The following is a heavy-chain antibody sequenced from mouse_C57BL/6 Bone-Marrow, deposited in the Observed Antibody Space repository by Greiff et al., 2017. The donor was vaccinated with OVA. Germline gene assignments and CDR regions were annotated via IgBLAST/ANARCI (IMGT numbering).Heavy chain of an antibody. CDR1: GYTFTSYW. CDR2: IYPGSGST. D-gene: IGHD2-4*01. J-gene: IGHJ2*01. CDR3: ARSDDYDDRYYFDY. V-gene: IGHV1-55*01. Sequence: QVQLQQPGAELVKPGASVKMSCKASGYTFTSYWITWVKQRPGQGLEWIGDIYPGSGSTNYNEKFKSKATLTVDTSSSTAYMQLSSLTSEDSAVYYCARSDDYDDRYYFDYWGQGTTLTVSS.